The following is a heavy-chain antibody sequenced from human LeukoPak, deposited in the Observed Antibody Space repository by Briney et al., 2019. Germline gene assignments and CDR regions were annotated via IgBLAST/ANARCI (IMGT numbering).Heavy chain of an antibody. D-gene: IGHD1-26*01. V-gene: IGHV3-74*01. J-gene: IGHJ4*02. Sequence: GGSLRLSCAASGFTFSSYWMHWVRQAPGKGLVWVSRISSDGSSTTYADSVKGRFTISRDNAKNTLYLQMNSLRAEDTAVYYCARGYSGSYRVDYWGQGTLVTVFS. CDR1: GFTFSSYW. CDR2: ISSDGSST. CDR3: ARGYSGSYRVDY.